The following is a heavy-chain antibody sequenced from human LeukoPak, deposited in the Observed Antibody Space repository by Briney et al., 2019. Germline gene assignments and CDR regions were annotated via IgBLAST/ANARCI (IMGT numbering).Heavy chain of an antibody. Sequence: ASVKVSCKVSGYTLTELSMHWVRQAPGKGLEWMGGFDPEDGETIYAQKFQGRVTMTEDTSTDTAYMELSSLRSEDTAVYYCATELYYYDSSGYYPYWGQGTLVTVSP. CDR2: FDPEDGET. J-gene: IGHJ4*02. CDR1: GYTLTELS. CDR3: ATELYYYDSSGYYPY. D-gene: IGHD3-22*01. V-gene: IGHV1-24*01.